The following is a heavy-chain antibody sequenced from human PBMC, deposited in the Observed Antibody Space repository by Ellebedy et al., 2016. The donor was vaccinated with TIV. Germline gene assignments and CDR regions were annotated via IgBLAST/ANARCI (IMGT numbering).Heavy chain of an antibody. V-gene: IGHV3-23*01. CDR1: GFPLRNYA. CDR3: AKRPLTMIVLPEYFFDY. J-gene: IGHJ4*02. D-gene: IGHD3-22*01. Sequence: GGSLRLSCAASGFPLRNYAMSWVRQAPGKGLEWLSTISGGGDNIHYADSVKGRFTISRDNSKNTLFLQMDSLRAEDTAVYYCAKRPLTMIVLPEYFFDYWGQGTLVTVSS. CDR2: ISGGGDNI.